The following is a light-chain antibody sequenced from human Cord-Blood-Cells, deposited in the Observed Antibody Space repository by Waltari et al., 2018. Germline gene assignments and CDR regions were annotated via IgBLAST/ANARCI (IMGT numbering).Light chain of an antibody. CDR2: AAS. V-gene: IGKV1-39*01. CDR1: QSISSY. J-gene: IGKJ4*02. CDR3: QQSYSTPQT. Sequence: DIQMTQSPSSLSASVGDRVTITCRASQSISSYLNWYQQKPGKAPKLLIYAASSLQSGVPSRFSGSGPGTEFTLAISSLQPEDFATYYCQQSYSTPQTFGGGTKVEIK.